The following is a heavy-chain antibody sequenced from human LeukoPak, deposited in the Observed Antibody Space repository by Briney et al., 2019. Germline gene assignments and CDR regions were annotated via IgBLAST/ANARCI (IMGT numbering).Heavy chain of an antibody. CDR1: GFSFSSYE. J-gene: IGHJ1*01. V-gene: IGHV3-48*03. CDR3: TSLPT. Sequence: GGSLRLSCAASGFSFSSYEMNWVRQAPGEGLEWVSYISGSGTITYYADSVKGRFTISRDNAKNSLYLQMNSLRAEGTAVYYCTSLPTGGQGTLVTVSS. CDR2: ISGSGTIT.